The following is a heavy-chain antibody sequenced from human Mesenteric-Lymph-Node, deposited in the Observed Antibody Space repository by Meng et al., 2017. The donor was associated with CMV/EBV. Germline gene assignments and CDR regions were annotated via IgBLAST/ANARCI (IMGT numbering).Heavy chain of an antibody. Sequence: KASGYTFSSYYMHWVRQAPGQGLEWMGIINPSGGSTGYAQKFQGRITMTRDTSTSTVYMELSSLRSEDTAVYYCARDPRGGSYSYFDYWGQGALVTVSS. J-gene: IGHJ4*02. D-gene: IGHD1-26*01. CDR1: GYTFSSYY. CDR2: INPSGGST. V-gene: IGHV1-46*01. CDR3: ARDPRGGSYSYFDY.